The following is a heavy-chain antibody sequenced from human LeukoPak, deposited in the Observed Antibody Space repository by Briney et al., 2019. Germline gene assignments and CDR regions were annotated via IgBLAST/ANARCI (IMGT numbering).Heavy chain of an antibody. CDR3: ARAGSNSYSSNWNFDY. V-gene: IGHV4-31*03. D-gene: IGHD6-13*01. CDR2: IYYSGSA. J-gene: IGHJ4*02. Sequence: SETLSLTCTVSGGSISSDNYYWSWIRQHPGKGLEWIGYIYYSGSAYYSPSLKSRVTISVDTSKNQFSLKLSSVTAADTAVYYCARAGSNSYSSNWNFDYWGQGTLVTVTS. CDR1: GGSISSDNYY.